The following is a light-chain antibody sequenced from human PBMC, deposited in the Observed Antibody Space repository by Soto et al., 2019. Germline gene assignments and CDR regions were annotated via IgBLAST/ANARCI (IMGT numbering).Light chain of an antibody. CDR3: QQSYNTPIT. V-gene: IGKV1-39*01. CDR2: ATS. CDR1: RTIDNY. J-gene: IGKJ5*01. Sequence: DIQMAQSPSSLSSSFFHGGTITVLASRTIDNYLNWYQQKPGRAPELLVYATSSLQSGVPSRFTGGGSGTHFTLTISGLQPEDFATYFCQQSYNTPITFGQGTRLEIK.